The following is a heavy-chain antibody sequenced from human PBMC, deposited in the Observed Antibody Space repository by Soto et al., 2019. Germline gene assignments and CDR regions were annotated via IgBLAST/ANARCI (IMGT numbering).Heavy chain of an antibody. CDR2: IYYSGST. CDR1: GGSIRSYY. Sequence: QVQLQESGPGLVKPSETLSLTCTVSGGSIRSYYWSWIRQPPGKGLEWIGSIYYSGSTNYKPSLNSRVTISVDTSKNQFSLKLNSVTAADTAVYYCARQGGWFDPWGQGTLVTVSS. V-gene: IGHV4-59*08. CDR3: ARQGGWFDP. J-gene: IGHJ5*02. D-gene: IGHD1-26*01.